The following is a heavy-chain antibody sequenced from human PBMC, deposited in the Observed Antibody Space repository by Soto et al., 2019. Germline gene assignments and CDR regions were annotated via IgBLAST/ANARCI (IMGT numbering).Heavy chain of an antibody. V-gene: IGHV1-58*02. D-gene: IGHD2-2*01. Sequence: GASVKGSCKASGFTFTSSAMQWGRHARGQSLEWIGWIVVGSGNTNYAQKFQERVTITRDMSTSTAYMELSSLRSEDTAVYYCAAETRSSEDDYYYYYMDVWGKGTTVTVSS. J-gene: IGHJ6*03. CDR2: IVVGSGNT. CDR1: GFTFTSSA. CDR3: AAETRSSEDDYYYYYMDV.